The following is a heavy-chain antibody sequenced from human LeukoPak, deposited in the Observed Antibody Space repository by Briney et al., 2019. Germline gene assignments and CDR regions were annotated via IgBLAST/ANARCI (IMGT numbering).Heavy chain of an antibody. CDR3: AREGRWFGELLFNYYYGMDV. CDR2: IWYDGSNK. D-gene: IGHD3-10*01. V-gene: IGHV3-33*01. CDR1: GFTFSSYG. Sequence: GGSLRLSCAASGFTFSSYGMHWVRQAPGKGPEWVAVIWYDGSNKYYADSVKGRFTISRDNSKNTLYLQMNSLRAEDTAVYYCAREGRWFGELLFNYYYGMDVWGQGTTVTVSS. J-gene: IGHJ6*02.